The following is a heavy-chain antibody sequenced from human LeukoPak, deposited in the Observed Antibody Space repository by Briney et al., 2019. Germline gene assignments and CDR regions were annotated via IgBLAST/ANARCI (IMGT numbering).Heavy chain of an antibody. J-gene: IGHJ5*02. CDR1: GFTFSSYG. D-gene: IGHD6-13*01. CDR3: AKDGYSNSRYDWFDP. V-gene: IGHV3-30*02. Sequence: PGGSLRLSCAASGFTFSSYGMHWVRQAPGKGLEWVAFIRYDGSNKYYADSVKGRFTISRDNSKNTLYLQMNSLRAEDTAVYYCAKDGYSNSRYDWFDPWGQGTLVTVSS. CDR2: IRYDGSNK.